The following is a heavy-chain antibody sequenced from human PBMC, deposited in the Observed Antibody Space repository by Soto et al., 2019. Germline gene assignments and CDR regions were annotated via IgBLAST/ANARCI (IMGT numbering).Heavy chain of an antibody. CDR2: INAGNGNT. J-gene: IGHJ4*02. V-gene: IGHV1-3*01. CDR1: GYTFTSYP. D-gene: IGHD6-13*01. CDR3: ARDMLRFTSSPFDY. Sequence: QVQLVQSGAEVKKPGASVKVSCTASGYTFTSYPMHWVRQAPGQSLEWMGWINAGNGNTKYSLKFQDRVTITRDTSASTAYMELSSLRSEDTAVYFCARDMLRFTSSPFDYWGQGTLVTVSS.